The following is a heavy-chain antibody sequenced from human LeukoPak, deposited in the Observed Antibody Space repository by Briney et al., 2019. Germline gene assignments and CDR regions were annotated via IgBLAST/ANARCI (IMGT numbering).Heavy chain of an antibody. J-gene: IGHJ5*02. D-gene: IGHD2-2*01. CDR2: IYYSGST. CDR3: ARGGGVIVVVPAANLMAYDP. V-gene: IGHV4-59*12. Sequence: PSETLSLTCTVSGGSISSYYWSWIRQPPGKGLEWIGYIYYSGSTNYNPSLKSRVTISVDTSKNQFSLKLSSVTAADTAVYYCARGGGVIVVVPAANLMAYDPWGQGTLVTVSS. CDR1: GGSISSYY.